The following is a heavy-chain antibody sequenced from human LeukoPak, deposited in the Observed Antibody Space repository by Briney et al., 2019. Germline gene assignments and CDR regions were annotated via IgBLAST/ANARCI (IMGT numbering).Heavy chain of an antibody. V-gene: IGHV1-2*02. D-gene: IGHD3-9*01. CDR3: ARLEGTGYRGGWFDP. CDR2: ITPNSGGT. CDR1: GYTFNDYY. Sequence: ASVKVSCKASGYTFNDYYIHWVRQAPGQGLEWMGWITPNSGGTNYAQKFQGRVTMTRDTSISTASLELRSLTPDDTAVYYCARLEGTGYRGGWFDPWGQGSLVTVSS. J-gene: IGHJ5*02.